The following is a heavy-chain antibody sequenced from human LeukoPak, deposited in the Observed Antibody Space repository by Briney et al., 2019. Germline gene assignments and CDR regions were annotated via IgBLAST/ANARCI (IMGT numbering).Heavy chain of an antibody. Sequence: PSETLSLTCTVSGDSINSAAYYWSWIRQHAGKGLEWIGYIYYSGSTSYNPSLQSRVTISIDTSKNQFSLKLSSVTAADTAVYYCARDNDFWSGYYSFDFWGRGTLVTVSS. J-gene: IGHJ4*02. CDR3: ARDNDFWSGYYSFDF. CDR2: IYYSGST. CDR1: GDSINSAAYY. D-gene: IGHD3-3*01. V-gene: IGHV4-31*03.